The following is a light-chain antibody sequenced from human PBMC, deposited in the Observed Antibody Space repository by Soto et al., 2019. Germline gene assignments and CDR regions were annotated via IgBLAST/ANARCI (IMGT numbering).Light chain of an antibody. J-gene: IGLJ1*01. CDR3: NSYAGSNNFL. CDR2: EVS. CDR1: SSDVGGYNY. Sequence: QSALTQPPSASGSPGQSVTISCTGTSSDVGGYNYVSWYQQHPGKAPKLMIYEVSKRPSGVPDRFSGSKSGNSASLTVSGLEADDDADYYRNSYAGSNNFLFGTGTKLTVL. V-gene: IGLV2-8*01.